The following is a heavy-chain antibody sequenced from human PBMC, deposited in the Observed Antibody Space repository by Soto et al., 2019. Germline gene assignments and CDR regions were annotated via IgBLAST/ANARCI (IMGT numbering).Heavy chain of an antibody. CDR1: GFTFSSYA. J-gene: IGHJ5*02. CDR2: ISGIGGST. D-gene: IGHD4-4*01. Sequence: PGGSLRLSCAASGFTFSSYAMSWVRQAPGKGLELVSSISGIGGSTYYVYSLKGRFTISRYNSKNTLFLQMNSLRAEDTAVYYCAKAFKGGVDYSNLSPEFDPWGQGTLVTVSS. V-gene: IGHV3-23*01. CDR3: AKAFKGGVDYSNLSPEFDP.